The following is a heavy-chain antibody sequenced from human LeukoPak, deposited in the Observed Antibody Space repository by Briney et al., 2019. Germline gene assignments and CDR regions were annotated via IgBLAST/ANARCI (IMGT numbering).Heavy chain of an antibody. CDR2: NSGGST. Sequence: GGTLRLSCAASGFTVSTYYMTWVRQAPGKGLERVSVNSGGSTYYADSVKGRFTVSRDNSKNTLYLQMNSLRAEDTAMYYCARGLVYCTSTTCLLPFDYWGQGTLVTVSS. V-gene: IGHV3-53*01. CDR3: ARGLVYCTSTTCLLPFDY. D-gene: IGHD2-2*01. CDR1: GFTVSTYY. J-gene: IGHJ4*02.